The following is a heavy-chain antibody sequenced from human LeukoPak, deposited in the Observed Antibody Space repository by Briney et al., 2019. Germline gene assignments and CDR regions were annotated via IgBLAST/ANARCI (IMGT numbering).Heavy chain of an antibody. CDR1: GFTFSSYW. CDR2: IKSDGSST. J-gene: IGHJ3*01. V-gene: IGHV3-74*03. Sequence: GGSLRLSCAASGFTFSSYWMHWVRQAPGKGLVWVSRIKSDGSSTTYADSVKGRFTVSRDNAKNTLYLQMNSLRAEDTAVYYCVRDEAYAFDVWGQGTVVTVSS. CDR3: VRDEAYAFDV.